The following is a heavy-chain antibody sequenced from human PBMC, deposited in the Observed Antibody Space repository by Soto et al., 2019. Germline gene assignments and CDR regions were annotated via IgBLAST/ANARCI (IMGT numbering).Heavy chain of an antibody. CDR1: GGSISSGGYY. D-gene: IGHD6-19*01. J-gene: IGHJ4*02. Sequence: QVQLQESGPGLVKPSQTLSLTCTVSGGSISSGGYYWSWIRQHPGKGLEWIGYIYYSGSTYYNPALKSRVTISVDTSKNQFSLKLSSVTAADTAVYYCARGMQWLARVGFEYWGQGTLVTVSS. CDR3: ARGMQWLARVGFEY. V-gene: IGHV4-31*03. CDR2: IYYSGST.